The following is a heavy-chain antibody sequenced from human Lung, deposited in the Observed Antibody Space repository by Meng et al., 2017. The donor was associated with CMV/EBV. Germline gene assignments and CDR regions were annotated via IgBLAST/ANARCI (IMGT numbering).Heavy chain of an antibody. J-gene: IGHJ4*02. V-gene: IGHV3-11*05. Sequence: QVQLVESGGGLVKPVGSLRLSCAASGFPFRDYYMSWIRQAPGKGLEWVSYISSSSSYTNYADSVKGRFTISRDNAKNSLYLQMNSLRAEDTAVYYCARSGHYYDSSGYYSPTGLFDYWGQGTLVTVSS. CDR2: ISSSSSYT. CDR3: ARSGHYYDSSGYYSPTGLFDY. CDR1: GFPFRDYY. D-gene: IGHD3-22*01.